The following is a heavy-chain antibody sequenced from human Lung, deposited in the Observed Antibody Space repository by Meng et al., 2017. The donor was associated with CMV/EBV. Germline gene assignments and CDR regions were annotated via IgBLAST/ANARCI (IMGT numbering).Heavy chain of an antibody. D-gene: IGHD2-2*01. CDR3: TRKLLSYYYYGMDV. V-gene: IGHV3-49*04. CDR2: IRSKAYGGTT. J-gene: IGHJ6*02. CDR1: GFTFGDYA. Sequence: GGSLRLSCTASGFTFGDYAMSWVRQAPGKGLEWVGFIRSKAYGGTTEYAASVKGRFTISRDDSKSIAYLQMNSLKTEDTAVYYCTRKLLSYYYYGMDVWGQGTXVTVSS.